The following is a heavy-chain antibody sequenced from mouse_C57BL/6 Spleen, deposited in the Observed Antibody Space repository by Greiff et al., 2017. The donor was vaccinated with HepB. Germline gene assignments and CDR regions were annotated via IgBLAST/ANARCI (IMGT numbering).Heavy chain of an antibody. CDR3: ARLGTTVVEGFAY. CDR2: IDPSDSYT. D-gene: IGHD1-1*01. CDR1: GYTFTSYW. Sequence: VQLQQPGAELVMPGASVKLSCKASGYTFTSYWMHWVKQRPGQGLEWIGEIDPSDSYTNYNQKFKGKSTLTVDKSSSTAYMQLSSLTSEDSAVYYGARLGTTVVEGFAYWGQGTLVTVSA. J-gene: IGHJ3*01. V-gene: IGHV1-69*01.